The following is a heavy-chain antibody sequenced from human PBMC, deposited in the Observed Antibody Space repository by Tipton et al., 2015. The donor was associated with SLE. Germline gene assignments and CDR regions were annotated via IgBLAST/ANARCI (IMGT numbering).Heavy chain of an antibody. CDR3: ARVRYSSGWRDAFEI. CDR1: GGSISSYY. CDR2: ITHSGST. J-gene: IGHJ3*02. Sequence: TLSLTCTVSGGSISSYYWSWIRQPPGKGLEWIGEITHSGSTNYNPSLKSRVTISVDTSKNQFSLKLSSVTAADTAEYYCARVRYSSGWRDAFEIWGQGTMVPVTS. D-gene: IGHD6-19*01. V-gene: IGHV4-34*01.